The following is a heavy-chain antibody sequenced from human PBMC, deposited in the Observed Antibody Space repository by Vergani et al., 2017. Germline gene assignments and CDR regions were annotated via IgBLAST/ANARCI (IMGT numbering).Heavy chain of an antibody. CDR3: AKHFRGWGIDY. D-gene: IGHD3-16*01. CDR2: IQFDGNNQ. Sequence: QVQLVESGGGVVQRGGSLRLSCATSGFTLSHYDMQWIRQGPGKGLEFVAFIQFDGNNQYYADSVKVRFTLSRDFSKNTLYLQMNSLRNDDTATYYCAKHFRGWGIDYWGQGTQVIVSS. V-gene: IGHV3-30*02. CDR1: GFTLSHYD. J-gene: IGHJ4*02.